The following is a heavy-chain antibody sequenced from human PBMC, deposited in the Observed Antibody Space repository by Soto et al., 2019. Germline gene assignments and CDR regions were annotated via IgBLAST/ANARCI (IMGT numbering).Heavy chain of an antibody. V-gene: IGHV4-4*02. CDR1: GGSVTISNC. Sequence: QVQLQESGPGLVKPSGTLSLTCAVSGGSVTISNCLSLVRQPPGKGLEWIGQIHHSGSTNYNPSLTSRVTISVDKSTNPFSLEMKSVTAAETAVYYCARGGYYFYLDVWGKGTTVTVSS. J-gene: IGHJ6*03. D-gene: IGHD1-26*01. CDR2: IHHSGST. CDR3: ARGGYYFYLDV.